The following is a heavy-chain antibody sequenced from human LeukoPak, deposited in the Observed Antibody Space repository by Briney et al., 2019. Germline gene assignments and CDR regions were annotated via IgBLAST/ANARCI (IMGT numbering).Heavy chain of an antibody. D-gene: IGHD3-10*01. CDR2: IKPDGREK. CDR3: ARGSAWFGY. V-gene: IGHV3-7*01. Sequence: GGSLRLSCAASGLTFSRYWMSWVRQAPGKGLEWVANIKPDGREKYYVDSVKGRFTISRDNAKNSLYLQMNSLRAEDTAVYYCARGSAWFGYWGQGALVTVSS. CDR1: GLTFSRYW. J-gene: IGHJ4*02.